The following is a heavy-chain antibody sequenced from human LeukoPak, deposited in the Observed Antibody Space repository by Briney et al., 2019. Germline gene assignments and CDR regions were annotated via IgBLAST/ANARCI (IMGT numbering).Heavy chain of an antibody. CDR2: IRYDGSNK. CDR1: GFTFSSYG. D-gene: IGHD6-13*01. Sequence: AGGSLRLSCAASGFTFSSYGMHWVRQAPGKGLEWVAFIRYDGSNKYYADSVKGRFTISRDNSKNTLYLQMNSLRAEDTAVYYCAKGPAPAAAEDCWGQGTLVTVSS. V-gene: IGHV3-30*02. CDR3: AKGPAPAAAEDC. J-gene: IGHJ4*02.